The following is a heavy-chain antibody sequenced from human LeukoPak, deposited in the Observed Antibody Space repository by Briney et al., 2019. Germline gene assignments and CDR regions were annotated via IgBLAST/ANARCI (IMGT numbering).Heavy chain of an antibody. V-gene: IGHV4-31*01. D-gene: IGHD2-15*01. CDR3: ARVGSCSGGGCRYRLFDY. CDR1: GGSISNSDYY. Sequence: SETLSLTCTVSGGSISNSDYYWSWIRQRPGEGLEWIGYIYYIGSTYYNPSLKSPVSISVDTSKNQFSLTLYSVTAADTAVYYCARVGSCSGGGCRYRLFDYWGQGTLVTVSS. CDR2: IYYIGST. J-gene: IGHJ4*02.